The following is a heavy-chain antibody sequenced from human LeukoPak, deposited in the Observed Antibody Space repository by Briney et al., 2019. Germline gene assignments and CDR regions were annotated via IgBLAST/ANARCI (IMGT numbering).Heavy chain of an antibody. CDR3: TTDLGTYYHGSQRLIPIDY. CDR2: IKSKTDGETT. CDR1: GFTFTNAW. V-gene: IGHV3-15*01. Sequence: GGSLRLSCVDSGFTFTNAWMSWVRQAPGKGLEWIGRIKSKTDGETTNYAELVRGRFTISRDDSKSAVYLQMNSLKIEDTAVYYCTTDLGTYYHGSQRLIPIDYWGQGTLVTVSS. D-gene: IGHD3-10*01. J-gene: IGHJ4*02.